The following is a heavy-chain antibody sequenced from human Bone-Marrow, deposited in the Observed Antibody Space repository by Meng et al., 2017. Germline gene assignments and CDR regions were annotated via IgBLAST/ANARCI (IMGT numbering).Heavy chain of an antibody. V-gene: IGHV3-30*04. Sequence: GESLKISCAASGFTFSSYAMHWVRQAPGKGLEWVAVISYDGSNKYYADSVKGRFTISKDNSKNTLYLQMNSLRAEDTAVYYCARDLVHSSSWQTIYYYYGMDVRGQGTTVTVSS. CDR2: ISYDGSNK. D-gene: IGHD6-13*01. J-gene: IGHJ6*02. CDR3: ARDLVHSSSWQTIYYYYGMDV. CDR1: GFTFSSYA.